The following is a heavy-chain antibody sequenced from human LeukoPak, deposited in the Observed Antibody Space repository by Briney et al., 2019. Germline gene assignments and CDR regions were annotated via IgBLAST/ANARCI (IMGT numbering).Heavy chain of an antibody. Sequence: ASVKVSCKASGYTFTSYDMNWVRQATGQGLEWMGWMNPNSGNTGYAQKFQGRVTMTRNTSISTAYMELSSLRSEDTAVYYCARVRSRYSGYYFQFWGQGTLVTVSS. V-gene: IGHV1-8*01. CDR2: MNPNSGNT. CDR3: ARVRSRYSGYYFQF. CDR1: GYTFTSYD. D-gene: IGHD3-22*01. J-gene: IGHJ4*02.